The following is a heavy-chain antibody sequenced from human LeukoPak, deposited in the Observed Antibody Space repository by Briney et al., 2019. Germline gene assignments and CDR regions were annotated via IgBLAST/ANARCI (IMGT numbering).Heavy chain of an antibody. CDR1: GYTFTCYY. Sequence: GASVKVSCKASGYTFTCYYMHWVRQAPGQGVEWMGWINPNSGRTNYAQKFQGRVTMTRDTSISTAYMELSRLRSDDTAVYYCACAMGPLIDYWGQGTLVTVSS. D-gene: IGHD2-2*01. CDR3: ACAMGPLIDY. CDR2: INPNSGRT. J-gene: IGHJ4*02. V-gene: IGHV1-2*02.